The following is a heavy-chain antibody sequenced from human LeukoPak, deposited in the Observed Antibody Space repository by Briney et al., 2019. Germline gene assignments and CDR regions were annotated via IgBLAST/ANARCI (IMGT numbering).Heavy chain of an antibody. J-gene: IGHJ4*02. V-gene: IGHV1-8*03. CDR2: MNPNSGNT. CDR3: ARAHCTKGVCYSGY. Sequence: GASVKVSCKASGYTFTSYDINWVRQATGQGLEGMGWMNPNSGNTGYAQKFQGRVTITRNNSISTAYMELNSLRSEDTAVYYCARAHCTKGVCYSGYWGQGTLVTVSS. CDR1: GYTFTSYD. D-gene: IGHD2-8*01.